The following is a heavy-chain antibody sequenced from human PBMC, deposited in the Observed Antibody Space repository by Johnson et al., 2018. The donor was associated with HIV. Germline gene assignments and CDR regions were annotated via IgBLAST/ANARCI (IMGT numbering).Heavy chain of an antibody. J-gene: IGHJ3*02. CDR3: AKDLRIAVAGVAFDI. V-gene: IGHV3-9*01. D-gene: IGHD6-19*01. Sequence: EVQLVESGGGLVQPGRSLRLSCAASGFTFDDYAMHWVRQAPGKGLEWVSGISWNSGSIGYADSVKGRFTISRDNAKNSLYLQMKSLRAEDTALYYCAKDLRIAVAGVAFDIWGQGTMVTVSS. CDR2: ISWNSGSI. CDR1: GFTFDDYA.